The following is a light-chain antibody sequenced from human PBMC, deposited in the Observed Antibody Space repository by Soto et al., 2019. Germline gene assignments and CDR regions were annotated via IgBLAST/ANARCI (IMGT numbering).Light chain of an antibody. V-gene: IGLV2-8*01. CDR2: EVS. Sequence: QSVLTQPPSASGSPGPSVTISCTGTSSDVGDNYVSWYQRHLGKAPKLIIYEVSQRPSGVPDRFSGSKSGNTASLTVSGLQTEDEADYYCSAYAGSNNFVFGSGTKVTVL. CDR3: SAYAGSNNFV. J-gene: IGLJ1*01. CDR1: SSDVGDNY.